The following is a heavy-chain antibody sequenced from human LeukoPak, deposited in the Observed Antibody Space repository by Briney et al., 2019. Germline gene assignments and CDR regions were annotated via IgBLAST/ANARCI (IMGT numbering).Heavy chain of an antibody. D-gene: IGHD5-12*01. V-gene: IGHV1-2*02. CDR1: GYTFTGYY. Sequence: ASVKVSCKASGYTFTGYYMHWVRQAPGQGLEWMEWINPNSGGTNYAQKSQGRVTMTRDTSISTAYMELSGMRSDDTAVYYCARGLGNSGYYVIDYWGQGTLVIVSS. CDR2: INPNSGGT. CDR3: ARGLGNSGYYVIDY. J-gene: IGHJ4*02.